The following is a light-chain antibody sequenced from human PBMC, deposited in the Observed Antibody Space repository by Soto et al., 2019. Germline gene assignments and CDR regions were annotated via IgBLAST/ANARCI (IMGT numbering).Light chain of an antibody. CDR2: MAS. Sequence: DIQMTQSPSTLSASVGDRVTITCRASQSISSWLAWYQQKPGKAPKLLIYMASTLESGVPSRFSGSGSGTEFTLTISSLQPDDSATYYCQQYSSYWTFGQGTKVDI. J-gene: IGKJ1*01. V-gene: IGKV1-5*03. CDR3: QQYSSYWT. CDR1: QSISSW.